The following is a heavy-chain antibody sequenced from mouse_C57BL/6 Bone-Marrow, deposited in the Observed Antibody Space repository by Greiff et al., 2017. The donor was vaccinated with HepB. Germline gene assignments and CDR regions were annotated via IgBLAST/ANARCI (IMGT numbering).Heavy chain of an antibody. Sequence: DVMLVESGGGLVQPGGSLKLSCAASGFTFSDYYMYWVRQTPEKRLEWVAYISNGGGSTYYPDTVKGRFTISRDNAKNTLYLQMSRLKSEDTAMYYCARHTTVVATRAMDYWGQGTSVTVSS. J-gene: IGHJ4*01. D-gene: IGHD1-1*01. CDR3: ARHTTVVATRAMDY. CDR1: GFTFSDYY. CDR2: ISNGGGST. V-gene: IGHV5-12*01.